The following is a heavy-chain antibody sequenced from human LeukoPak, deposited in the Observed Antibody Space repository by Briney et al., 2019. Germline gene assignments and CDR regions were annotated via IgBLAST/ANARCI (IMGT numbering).Heavy chain of an antibody. CDR2: INHSGST. V-gene: IGHV4-34*01. D-gene: IGHD5-18*01. CDR3: ARGWMVTFAFDY. CDR1: GGSFSGYY. J-gene: IGHJ4*02. Sequence: SETLSLTCAVSGGSFSGYYWSWIRQPPGKGLEWIGEINHSGSTNYNPSLKSRVTISVDTSKNQFSLKLSSVTAADTAVYYCARGWMVTFAFDYWGQGTLVTVSS.